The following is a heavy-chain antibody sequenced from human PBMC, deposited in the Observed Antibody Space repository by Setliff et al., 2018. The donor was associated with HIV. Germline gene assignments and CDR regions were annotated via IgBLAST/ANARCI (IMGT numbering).Heavy chain of an antibody. CDR2: INAGNGNT. J-gene: IGHJ4*02. CDR1: GFTFTNYA. CDR3: ARERDSDGFQFDY. V-gene: IGHV1-3*03. Sequence: ASVKVSCKTSGFTFTNYAIHWVRQAPGQRLEWMGWINAGNGNTKYSQGLQGRLTITRDTSASTAYMDLSSLRSEEMAVYYCARERDSDGFQFDYWGQGTLVTVSS. D-gene: IGHD3-22*01.